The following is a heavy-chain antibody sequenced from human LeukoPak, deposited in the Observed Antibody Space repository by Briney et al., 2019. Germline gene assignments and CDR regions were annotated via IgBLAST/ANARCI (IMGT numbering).Heavy chain of an antibody. V-gene: IGHV4-4*07. J-gene: IGHJ6*03. CDR2: IYTSGST. CDR1: GGSISSYY. D-gene: IGHD4-17*01. Sequence: PSETLSLTCTVSGGSISSYYWSWIRQPAGKGLEWIGRIYTSGSTNYNPSLKSRVTMSVDTSKNQFSLKLSSVTAADTAVYYCAREMAVTTFLYYYYYMDVWGKGTTVTISS. CDR3: AREMAVTTFLYYYYYMDV.